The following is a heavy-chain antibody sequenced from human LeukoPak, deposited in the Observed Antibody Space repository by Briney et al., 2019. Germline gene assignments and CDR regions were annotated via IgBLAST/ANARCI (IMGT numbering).Heavy chain of an antibody. Sequence: ASVKVSCKASGYTFTGYYMHWVRQAPGQGLEWMGWINPNSGGTNYAQKFQGRVTMTRDTSISTAYMELSRLRSDDTAVYYCARVPMVRGVILYYYMDVWGKGTTVTISS. D-gene: IGHD3-10*01. CDR2: INPNSGGT. J-gene: IGHJ6*03. CDR3: ARVPMVRGVILYYYMDV. V-gene: IGHV1-2*02. CDR1: GYTFTGYY.